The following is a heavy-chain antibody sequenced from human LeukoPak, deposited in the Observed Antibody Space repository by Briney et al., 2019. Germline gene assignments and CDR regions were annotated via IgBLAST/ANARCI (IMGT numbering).Heavy chain of an antibody. CDR1: GYTFTGYY. V-gene: IGHV1-2*02. D-gene: IGHD1-1*01. Sequence: WASVKVSCKASGYTFTGYYMHWVRQAPGQGLEWVGWINPNSGGTNYAQKFQGRVTMTRDTSISTAYMELSRPRSDDTAVYYCAIPKYNWNDGGFDPWGQGTLVTVSS. CDR3: AIPKYNWNDGGFDP. CDR2: INPNSGGT. J-gene: IGHJ5*02.